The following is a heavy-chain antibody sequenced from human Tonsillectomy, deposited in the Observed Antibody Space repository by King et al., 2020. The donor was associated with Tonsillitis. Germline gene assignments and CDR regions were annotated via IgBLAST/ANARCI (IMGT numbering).Heavy chain of an antibody. V-gene: IGHV3-30*04. J-gene: IGHJ4*02. CDR3: AXDEXDCGGDCTLFDY. Sequence: VQLVESGGGVVQPGRSLRLSCAASGFTFSSYAMHWVRQAPGKGLEWVAVISYDGSNKYYADSVKGRFTISRDNSKNTLYLQMNSLRAEDTAVYYCAXDEXDCGGDCTLFDYWGXGTLVTVSS. D-gene: IGHD2-21*02. CDR2: ISYDGSNK. CDR1: GFTFSSYA.